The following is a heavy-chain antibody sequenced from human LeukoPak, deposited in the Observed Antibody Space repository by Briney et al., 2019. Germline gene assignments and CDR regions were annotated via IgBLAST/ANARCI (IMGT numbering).Heavy chain of an antibody. D-gene: IGHD3/OR15-3a*01. CDR3: ARYYGFYYFDS. CDR1: GGSISSYY. J-gene: IGHJ4*02. CDR2: ISYSGST. Sequence: SETLSLTCTVSGGSISSYYWSWIRQPPGKGLEWIGYISYSGSTNYNPSLKSRVTMSLDTSKNQFSLKLSSVTAADTAVYYCARYYGFYYFDSWGQGTPVTVSA. V-gene: IGHV4-59*01.